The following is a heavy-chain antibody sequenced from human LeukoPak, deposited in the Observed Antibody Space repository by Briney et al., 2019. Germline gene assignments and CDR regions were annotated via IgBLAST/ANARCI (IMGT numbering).Heavy chain of an antibody. CDR3: ARDYAPSFDY. Sequence: PSETLSLTCTVSGGSISSSSYYWGWIRQPPGKGLEWIGSIYYSGSTYYNPSLKSRVTISVDTSKNQFSLKLSSVTAADTAVYYCARDYAPSFDYWGQGTLVTVSS. J-gene: IGHJ4*02. D-gene: IGHD2-2*01. CDR1: GGSISSSSYY. V-gene: IGHV4-39*07. CDR2: IYYSGST.